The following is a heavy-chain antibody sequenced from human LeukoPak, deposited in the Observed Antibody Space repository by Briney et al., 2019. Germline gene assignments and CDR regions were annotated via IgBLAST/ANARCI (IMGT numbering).Heavy chain of an antibody. Sequence: PGGSLRLSCAASGFTFSSYGMHWVRQAPGKGLEWVAFIRYDGSNKYYADSVKGRFTISRDNSKSTLYLQMNSLRAEDTAVYYCAKGRDYYDSSGYYPTDYWGQGTLVTVSS. V-gene: IGHV3-30*02. CDR2: IRYDGSNK. D-gene: IGHD3-22*01. CDR1: GFTFSSYG. J-gene: IGHJ4*02. CDR3: AKGRDYYDSSGYYPTDY.